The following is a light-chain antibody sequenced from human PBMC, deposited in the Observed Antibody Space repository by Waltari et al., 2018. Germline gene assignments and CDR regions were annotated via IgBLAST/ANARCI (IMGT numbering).Light chain of an antibody. Sequence: SYVLTQPPSVSVAPGETARLTCGGNNIESKSVHWYRQRPGQAPVLVISYDSDRPSGIPDRLSGPNSGNTATLTISRVEAGDEADYYCQVWDANTDPGVFGTGTEVTVL. CDR2: YDS. J-gene: IGLJ1*01. CDR3: QVWDANTDPGV. CDR1: NIESKS. V-gene: IGLV3-21*01.